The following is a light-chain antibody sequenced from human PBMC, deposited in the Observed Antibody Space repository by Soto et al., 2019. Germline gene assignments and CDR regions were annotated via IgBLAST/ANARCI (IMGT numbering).Light chain of an antibody. CDR3: QQRSNWPLT. Sequence: EIVLTQSPATLSSSPGERATLSCRASQSVGSDLVWYQQKQGQAPRLLIDGASTRATGIPARFSGSGSGTDFTLTISSLEPEDFAVYYCQQRSNWPLTFGPGTKVEIK. J-gene: IGKJ3*01. CDR1: QSVGSD. V-gene: IGKV3-11*01. CDR2: GAS.